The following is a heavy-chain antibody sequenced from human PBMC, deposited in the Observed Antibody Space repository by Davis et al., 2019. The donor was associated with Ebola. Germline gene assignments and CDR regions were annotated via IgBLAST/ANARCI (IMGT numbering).Heavy chain of an antibody. CDR1: GFTFSSYW. CDR2: INSDGSST. V-gene: IGHV3-74*01. Sequence: HTGGSLRLSCAASGFTFSSYWMHWVRQAPGKGLVWVSRINSDGSSTNYADSVKGRFTISRDNAKNTLYLQMNSLRAEDTAVYYCARDLTIFGVVISNWFDPWGQGTLVTVSS. J-gene: IGHJ5*02. D-gene: IGHD3-3*01. CDR3: ARDLTIFGVVISNWFDP.